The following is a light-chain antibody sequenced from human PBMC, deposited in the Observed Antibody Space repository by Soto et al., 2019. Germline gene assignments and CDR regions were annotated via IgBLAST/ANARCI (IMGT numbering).Light chain of an antibody. J-gene: IGKJ4*01. CDR2: RAS. CDR3: QQTTPFPLT. V-gene: IGKV1-12*01. CDR1: QGITGG. Sequence: DIQMTQSPSSVSASVGDRFTITCRASQGITGGLAWYQQKPGKAPKLLIYRASNLQSGVPSRFSGSGSGTDFTLTISGLQPADFATYYCQQTTPFPLTFGGGTKVEIK.